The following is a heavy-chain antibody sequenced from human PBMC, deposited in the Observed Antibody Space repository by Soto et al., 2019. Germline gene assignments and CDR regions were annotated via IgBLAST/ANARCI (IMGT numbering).Heavy chain of an antibody. CDR2: IYSGGST. CDR3: VREPTVTMMGAFDI. V-gene: IGHV3-53*01. D-gene: IGHD4-4*01. Sequence: GGSLRLSXAASGFTVSSNYMSWVRQAPGKGLEWVSVIYSGGSTSYADSVKDRFAISRDNSKNTLYLQMNSLRAEDTAVYYCVREPTVTMMGAFDIWGQGTMVTVS. J-gene: IGHJ3*02. CDR1: GFTVSSNY.